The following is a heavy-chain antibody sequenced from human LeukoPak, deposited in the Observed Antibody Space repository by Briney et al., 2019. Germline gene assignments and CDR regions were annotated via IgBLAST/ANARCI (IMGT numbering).Heavy chain of an antibody. Sequence: GGSPRLSCAASGFTFISYSMNWVRQAPGQGLEWVSSISSSSSYIYYADSVKGRFTISRDNAKNSPYLQMNSLRPEDTAVYYCAREPGDYWGQGTLVTVSS. CDR2: ISSSSSYI. V-gene: IGHV3-21*01. CDR1: GFTFISYS. J-gene: IGHJ4*02. CDR3: AREPGDY.